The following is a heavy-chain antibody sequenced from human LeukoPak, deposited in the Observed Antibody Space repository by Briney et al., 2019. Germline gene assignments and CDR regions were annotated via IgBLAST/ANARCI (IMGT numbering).Heavy chain of an antibody. CDR1: GFTFDDYA. CDR2: LSGDGGST. D-gene: IGHD1-14*01. Sequence: SGGSLRLSCAASGFTFDDYAMHWVRRAPGKGLEWVSLLSGDGGSTNYADSVKGRFSISRDNSENSLYLQMNSLRAEDTAVFYCARVGPDGINYYYYYGMDVWGQGTTVTVSS. V-gene: IGHV3-43*02. J-gene: IGHJ6*02. CDR3: ARVGPDGINYYYYYGMDV.